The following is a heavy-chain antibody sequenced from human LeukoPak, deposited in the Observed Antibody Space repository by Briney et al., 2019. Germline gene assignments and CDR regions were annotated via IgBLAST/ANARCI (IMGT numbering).Heavy chain of an antibody. CDR1: GYTFSSYG. Sequence: GASVKVSCKASGYTFSSYGINWVRQAPGQGLEWMGGIIPIVGTTNYAQMFQGRVTITADESTSTAYMELSSLRSEDTAVYYCARGGYYYDSSGYSHLPDYWGQGTLVTVSA. D-gene: IGHD3-22*01. V-gene: IGHV1-69*13. J-gene: IGHJ4*02. CDR2: IIPIVGTT. CDR3: ARGGYYYDSSGYSHLPDY.